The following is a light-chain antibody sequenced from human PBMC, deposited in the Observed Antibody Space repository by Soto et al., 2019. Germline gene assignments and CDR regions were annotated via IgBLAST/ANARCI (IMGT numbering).Light chain of an antibody. V-gene: IGLV1-44*01. Sequence: QSVLTQPPSASGAPGQRVTISCSGSSSNIGSNTVNWYQQLPGTAPKLLIYTNNQRPSGVRDRFSGSRSGTSASLAISRLQSEDEADYYCAAWDDSLNGFVFGTGTKVTVL. J-gene: IGLJ1*01. CDR3: AAWDDSLNGFV. CDR1: SSNIGSNT. CDR2: TNN.